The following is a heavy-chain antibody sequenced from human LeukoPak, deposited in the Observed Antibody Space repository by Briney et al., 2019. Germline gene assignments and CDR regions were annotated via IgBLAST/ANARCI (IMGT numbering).Heavy chain of an antibody. CDR2: IRYDGSNK. D-gene: IGHD2-2*01. CDR3: AKVGGYCSSTGCRRDY. V-gene: IGHV3-30*02. Sequence: PGGSLRLSCAASGFTFSSYGMHWVRQAPGKGLEWVAFIRYDGSNKYYADSVKGRFTISRDNSKNTLYLQMNSLRAEDTAVYYCAKVGGYCSSTGCRRDYWGQGTLVTVSS. J-gene: IGHJ4*02. CDR1: GFTFSSYG.